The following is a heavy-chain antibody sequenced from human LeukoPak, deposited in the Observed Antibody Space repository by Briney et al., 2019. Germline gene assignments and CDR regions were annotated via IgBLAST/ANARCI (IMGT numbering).Heavy chain of an antibody. CDR1: GGSVSSSSYY. D-gene: IGHD3-10*01. V-gene: IGHV4-39*01. J-gene: IGHJ5*02. CDR3: ARRYGSGKGGWFDP. Sequence: SETLSLTCTVSGGSVSSSSYYWGWIRQPPGKGLEWIGSIYYSGSTYYNPSLKSRVTISVDTSKNQFSLKLSSVTAADTAVYYCARRYGSGKGGWFDPWGQGTLVTVSS. CDR2: IYYSGST.